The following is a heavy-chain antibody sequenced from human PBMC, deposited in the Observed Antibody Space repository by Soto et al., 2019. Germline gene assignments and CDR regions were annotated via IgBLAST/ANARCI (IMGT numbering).Heavy chain of an antibody. CDR1: GFTFSSYG. V-gene: IGHV3-30*03. Sequence: QVQLVESGGGVVQPGRSLRLSCAASGFTFSSYGLHWVRQAPGKGLEWVAVISYDGSNKYYADSVKGRFTISRDNSKNTLYLQMNSLRAEDKDVYYCARHGWLQEWVYACDIWGQGTMVTVSS. CDR2: ISYDGSNK. CDR3: ARHGWLQEWVYACDI. J-gene: IGHJ3*02. D-gene: IGHD3-3*01.